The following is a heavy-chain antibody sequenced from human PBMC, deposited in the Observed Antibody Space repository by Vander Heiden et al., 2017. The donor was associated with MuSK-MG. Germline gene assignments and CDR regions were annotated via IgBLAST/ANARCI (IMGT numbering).Heavy chain of an antibody. D-gene: IGHD3-3*01. CDR1: GFTFSSYS. J-gene: IGHJ5*02. Sequence: EVQLLESGGGLVQPGGSLRLSCAASGFTFSSYSMSWVRQAPGKGLEWVSVISGGRGSTYYADSVKGRFTISRDNSKNTLYLQMNSLRAEDTAVYYCAKEPDFWSAQNWFDPWGQGTLVTVSS. V-gene: IGHV3-23*01. CDR2: ISGGRGST. CDR3: AKEPDFWSAQNWFDP.